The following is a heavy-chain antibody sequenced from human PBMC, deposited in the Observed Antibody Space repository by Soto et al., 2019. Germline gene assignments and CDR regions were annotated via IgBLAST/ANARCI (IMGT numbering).Heavy chain of an antibody. CDR1: GYSFTTYW. CDR3: ERSVRFFAWLVYRLFFDY. Sequence: GESLKISCQTSGYSFTTYWICWGRQVPGKGLEWLGIMYPGDSDTRYNPSFEGQVIISADKSSRTANLEWSGLKGSKSAIYYFERSVRFFAWLVYRLFFDYWGQGTRVTVSS. J-gene: IGHJ4*02. D-gene: IGHD3-9*01. V-gene: IGHV5-51*01. CDR2: MYPGDSDT.